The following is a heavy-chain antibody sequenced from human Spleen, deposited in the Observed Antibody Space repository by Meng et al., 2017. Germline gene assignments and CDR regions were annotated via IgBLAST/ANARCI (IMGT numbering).Heavy chain of an antibody. CDR1: GGSFSVFY. J-gene: IGHJ4*02. D-gene: IGHD2-21*02. V-gene: IGHV4-34*01. Sequence: CAGRFTASDTLSLPCPVYGGSFSVFYWSWTRQPPGKGLGWFGEINHSGSTNYNPSLKSRVTISVGTSKNQFSLKLSSVTAADTAVYYCARMGNCGGDCYSRHFDYWGQGTLVTVSS. CDR3: ARMGNCGGDCYSRHFDY. CDR2: INHSGST.